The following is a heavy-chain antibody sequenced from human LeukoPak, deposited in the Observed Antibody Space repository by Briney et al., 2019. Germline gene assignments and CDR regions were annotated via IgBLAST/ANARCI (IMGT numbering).Heavy chain of an antibody. V-gene: IGHV4-38-2*02. CDR1: GYYISSGHY. CDR2: IYHSGST. Sequence: SETLSLTCTVSGYYISSGHYWGWIRQPPGKGLEWIGTIYHSGSTYYNPSLKSRVTISIDTSKNQFSLKLSSVTAADTAVYYCARGEKRITIFGVVIIPTVWFDPWGQGTLVTVSS. D-gene: IGHD3-3*01. J-gene: IGHJ5*02. CDR3: ARGEKRITIFGVVIIPTVWFDP.